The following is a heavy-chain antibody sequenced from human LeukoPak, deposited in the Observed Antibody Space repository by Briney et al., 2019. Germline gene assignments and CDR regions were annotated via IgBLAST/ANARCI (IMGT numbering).Heavy chain of an antibody. J-gene: IGHJ5*02. V-gene: IGHV4-59*01. CDR2: IYYSGST. Sequence: SETLSLTCTVSGGSISSYYWSWIRQPPGKGLEWIGYIYYSGSTNYNPSLKSRVTISVDTSKNQFSLKLSSVTAADTAVYYCARVMNLSYCSSTSCSIRDWFDPWGQGTPVTVSS. CDR1: GGSISSYY. D-gene: IGHD2-2*01. CDR3: ARVMNLSYCSSTSCSIRDWFDP.